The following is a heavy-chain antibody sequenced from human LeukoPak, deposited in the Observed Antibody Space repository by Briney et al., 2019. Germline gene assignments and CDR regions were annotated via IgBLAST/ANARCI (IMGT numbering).Heavy chain of an antibody. D-gene: IGHD6-19*01. CDR1: GFTFSSCE. CDR2: IDSSASTI. Sequence: GGSLRLSCAASGFTFSSCEMNWVRQAPGKGLEWVSYIDSSASTIYYADSVKGRFTISRDNAKNSLYLQMNSLRADDTAVYYCARAPYSSGWYQFDYWGQGTLVTVSS. V-gene: IGHV3-48*03. CDR3: ARAPYSSGWYQFDY. J-gene: IGHJ4*02.